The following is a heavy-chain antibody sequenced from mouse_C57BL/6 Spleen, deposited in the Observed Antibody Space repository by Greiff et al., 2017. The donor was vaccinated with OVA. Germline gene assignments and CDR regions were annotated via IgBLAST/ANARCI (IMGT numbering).Heavy chain of an antibody. CDR2: INPNNGGT. V-gene: IGHV1-18*01. Sequence: VQLKESGPELVKPGASVKIPCKASGYTFTDYNMDWVKQSHGKSLEWIGDINPNNGGTIYNQKFKGKATLTVDKSSSTAYMELRSLTSEDTAVYYCARSDGYYRAMDYWGQGTSVTVSS. D-gene: IGHD2-3*01. CDR1: GYTFTDYN. J-gene: IGHJ4*01. CDR3: ARSDGYYRAMDY.